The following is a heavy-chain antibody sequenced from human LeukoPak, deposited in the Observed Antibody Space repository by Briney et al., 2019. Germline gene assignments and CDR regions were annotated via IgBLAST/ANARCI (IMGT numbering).Heavy chain of an antibody. V-gene: IGHV3-43*02. CDR2: INGDGGST. CDR3: AKALADRDLPYYYDSSGYYLVLGY. D-gene: IGHD3-22*01. J-gene: IGHJ4*02. CDR1: GFTFDDYA. Sequence: GGSLRLSCAASGFTFDDYAMHWVRQAPGKGLEWVSRINGDGGSTYYADSVKGRFTISRDNSKNSLYLQMNSLRTEDTALYYCAKALADRDLPYYYDSSGYYLVLGYWGQGTLVTVSS.